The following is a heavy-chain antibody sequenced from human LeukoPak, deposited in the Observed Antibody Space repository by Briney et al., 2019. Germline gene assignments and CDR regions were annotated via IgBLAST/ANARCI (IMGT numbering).Heavy chain of an antibody. CDR2: INSNGGST. V-gene: IGHV3-64*02. Sequence: GGSLRLSCAASGFTFSNYAMNWVRQAPGKGLEHVSAINSNGGSTYYADSVKGRFTISRDNSKNTLYLQMSSLRAEDMAVYYCARWMSGLDYWGQGTLVTVSS. D-gene: IGHD5-12*01. CDR1: GFTFSNYA. CDR3: ARWMSGLDY. J-gene: IGHJ4*02.